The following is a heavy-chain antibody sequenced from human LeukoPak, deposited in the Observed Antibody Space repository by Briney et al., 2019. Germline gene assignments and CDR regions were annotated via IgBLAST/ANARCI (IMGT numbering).Heavy chain of an antibody. D-gene: IGHD3-10*01. CDR1: GYTFTTYY. J-gene: IGHJ3*02. CDR2: INPSGGST. Sequence: EASVKVSCKASGYTFTTYYMHWVRQAPGQGLEWMGIINPSGGSTSYAQKFQGRVTMTRDTSTSTVYMELSSLRSEDTAVYYCARDLFHYYDAFDIWGQGTMVTVSS. CDR3: ARDLFHYYDAFDI. V-gene: IGHV1-46*01.